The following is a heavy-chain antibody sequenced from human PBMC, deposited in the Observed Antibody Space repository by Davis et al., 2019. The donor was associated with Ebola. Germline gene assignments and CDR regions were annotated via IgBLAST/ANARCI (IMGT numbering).Heavy chain of an antibody. D-gene: IGHD2-8*02. CDR1: GFTFSSYT. V-gene: IGHV3-72*01. Sequence: GESLKISCAASGFTFSSYTMHWVRQAPGKGLEWVARTRNRANSYTTEYAASVKGRFTISRDDSENSLYLQMNSLKTEDTAVYYCARSPNTGGYRWFDPWGQGILVTVSS. CDR2: TRNRANSYTT. CDR3: ARSPNTGGYRWFDP. J-gene: IGHJ5*02.